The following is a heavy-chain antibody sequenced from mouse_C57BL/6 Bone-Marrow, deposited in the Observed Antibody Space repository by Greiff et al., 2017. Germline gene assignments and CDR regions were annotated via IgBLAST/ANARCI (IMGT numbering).Heavy chain of an antibody. V-gene: IGHV1-64*01. CDR1: GYTFTSYW. Sequence: QVQLQQSGAELVKPGASVKLSCKASGYTFTSYWMHWVKQRPGQGLEWIGMIHPNSGSTNYNEKLKSKATLTVDKSSSTAYMQLSSLTSEDSAVYYCSRFGYSWYFDVWGTGTTVTVSS. J-gene: IGHJ1*03. D-gene: IGHD2-3*01. CDR3: SRFGYSWYFDV. CDR2: IHPNSGST.